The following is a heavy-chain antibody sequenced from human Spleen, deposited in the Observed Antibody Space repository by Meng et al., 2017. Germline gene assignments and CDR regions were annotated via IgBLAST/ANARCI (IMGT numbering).Heavy chain of an antibody. D-gene: IGHD3-10*01. J-gene: IGHJ4*02. Sequence: GGSLRLSCKGSGYSFTSYWIGWVRQMPGKGLEWMGIIYPGDSDTRYSPSFQGQVTISADKSISTAYLQWSSLKASDTAMYYCATTRDGSGMGYWGQGRLVTVSS. CDR2: IYPGDSDT. CDR3: ATTRDGSGMGY. CDR1: GYSFTSYW. V-gene: IGHV5-51*01.